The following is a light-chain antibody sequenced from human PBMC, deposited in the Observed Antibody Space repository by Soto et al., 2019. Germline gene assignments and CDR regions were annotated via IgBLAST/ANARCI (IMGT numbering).Light chain of an antibody. CDR1: ETVATN. Sequence: EVVMTQSPATLSVSPGERATLSCRASETVATNLAWYQQKPGQAPRLLISGASTRAAGISHRFRGSVSGTEFTLTISSLRSEDSAIYYCQQYFEWPPMTFGQGTKVEI. CDR3: QQYFEWPPMT. CDR2: GAS. V-gene: IGKV3-15*01. J-gene: IGKJ1*01.